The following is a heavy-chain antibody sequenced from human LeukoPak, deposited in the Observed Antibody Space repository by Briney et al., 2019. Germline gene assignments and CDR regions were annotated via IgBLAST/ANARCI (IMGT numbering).Heavy chain of an antibody. D-gene: IGHD3-16*01. CDR2: MNPNSGNT. CDR3: ARSTYDYVWGSSEYDY. V-gene: IGHV1-8*01. Sequence: GASVKVSCKASGYTFTSYDINWVRQATGQGLAGMGWMNPNSGNTGYAQKFQGRVTMTRNTSISTAYMELSSLRSEDTAVYYCARSTYDYVWGSSEYDYWGQGTLVTVSS. J-gene: IGHJ4*02. CDR1: GYTFTSYD.